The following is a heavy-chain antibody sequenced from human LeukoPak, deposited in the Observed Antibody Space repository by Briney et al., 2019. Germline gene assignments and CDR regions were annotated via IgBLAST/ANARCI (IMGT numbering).Heavy chain of an antibody. J-gene: IGHJ3*02. CDR2: IRYDGGNK. V-gene: IGHV3-30*02. CDR1: GFTFSSYG. D-gene: IGHD2-2*01. Sequence: PGGSLRLSCAASGFTFSSYGMHWVRQAPGKGLEWVAFIRYDGGNKYYPDSVKGRFTISRDNSKNTLYLQMNSLRAEDTAVYYCAKASGDIVVVPAAIGAFDIWGQGTMVTVSS. CDR3: AKASGDIVVVPAAIGAFDI.